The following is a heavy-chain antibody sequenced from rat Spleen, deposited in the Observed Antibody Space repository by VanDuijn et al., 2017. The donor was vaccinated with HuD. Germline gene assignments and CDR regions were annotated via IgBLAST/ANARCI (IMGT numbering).Heavy chain of an antibody. Sequence: EVQLVESGGGLVQPGRSLKLSCVASGFTFNNYWMTWIRQAPGKGLEWVASITNTGGITYYPDSAKGRFTISRDNGKSTLYLQMNSLRSEDTATYYCSRADYYYGSYPLDYWGQGVMVTISS. CDR1: GFTFNNYW. J-gene: IGHJ2*01. CDR2: ITNTGGIT. D-gene: IGHD1-2*01. CDR3: SRADYYYGSYPLDY. V-gene: IGHV5-31*01.